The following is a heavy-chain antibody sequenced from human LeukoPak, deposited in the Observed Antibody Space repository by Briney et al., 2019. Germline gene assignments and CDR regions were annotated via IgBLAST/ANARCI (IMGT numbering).Heavy chain of an antibody. CDR2: IYYSGST. J-gene: IGHJ4*02. CDR3: ARGSGSYFDLI. Sequence: PSETLSLTCTVSGGSTSRSSYYWGWIRQPPGKGLEWIGSIYYSGSTYYNPSLKSRVTISVDTSKNQFSLKLSSVTAADTAVYYCARGSGSYFDLIWGQGTLVTVSS. V-gene: IGHV4-39*07. CDR1: GGSTSRSSYY. D-gene: IGHD1-26*01.